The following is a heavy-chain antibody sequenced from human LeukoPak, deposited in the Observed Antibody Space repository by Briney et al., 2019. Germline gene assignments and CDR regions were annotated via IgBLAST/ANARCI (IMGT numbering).Heavy chain of an antibody. CDR1: GFTFSSYG. Sequence: GGSLRLSCAASGFTFSSYGMHWVRQAPGKGLEWVAVISYDGSNKYYADSVKGRFTISRDNSKNTLYLQMNSLRAEDTAVYYCAKDTGGDYTTQYYLDYWGQGTLVTVSS. D-gene: IGHD4-17*01. J-gene: IGHJ4*02. CDR3: AKDTGGDYTTQYYLDY. CDR2: ISYDGSNK. V-gene: IGHV3-30*18.